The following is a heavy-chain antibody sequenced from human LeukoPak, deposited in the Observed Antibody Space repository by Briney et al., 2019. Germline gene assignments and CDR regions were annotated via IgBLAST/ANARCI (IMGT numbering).Heavy chain of an antibody. J-gene: IGHJ3*02. CDR1: GDSISRYY. V-gene: IGHV4-59*08. Sequence: PSETLSLTCTVSGDSISRYYWSWIRQPPGKGLEWIGCINDSGSTNYNPSLKSRVTILADTSKNQFSLKLSSVTAADTAVYYCARVWMGSRGAFDIWSQGTMVTVSS. CDR2: INDSGST. D-gene: IGHD3-10*01. CDR3: ARVWMGSRGAFDI.